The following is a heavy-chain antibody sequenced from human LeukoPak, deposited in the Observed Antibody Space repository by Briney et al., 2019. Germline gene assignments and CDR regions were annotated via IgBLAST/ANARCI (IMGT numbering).Heavy chain of an antibody. CDR2: ISSSSSYI. CDR1: GFTFSSYS. J-gene: IGHJ4*02. V-gene: IGHV3-21*01. Sequence: PGGSLRLSCAASGFTFSSYSMNWVRQAPGKGLEWVSSISSSSSYIYYADSVKGRLTISRDNAKNSLYLQMNSLRAEDTAVYYCARDVGRVGAPDYWGQGTLVTVSS. CDR3: ARDVGRVGAPDY. D-gene: IGHD1-26*01.